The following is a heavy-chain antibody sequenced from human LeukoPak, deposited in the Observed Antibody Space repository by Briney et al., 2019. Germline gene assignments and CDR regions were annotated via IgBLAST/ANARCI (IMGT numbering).Heavy chain of an antibody. CDR2: INPNSGGT. Sequence: ASVTVSCKASGYTFTGYYMHWVRQAPGQGLEWMGWINPNSGGTNYAQKFQGRVTMTRDTSISTAYMELSRLRSDDTAVYYCARDYYDSSGYPDYWYFDLWGRGTLVTVSS. CDR3: ARDYYDSSGYPDYWYFDL. V-gene: IGHV1-2*02. J-gene: IGHJ2*01. CDR1: GYTFTGYY. D-gene: IGHD3-22*01.